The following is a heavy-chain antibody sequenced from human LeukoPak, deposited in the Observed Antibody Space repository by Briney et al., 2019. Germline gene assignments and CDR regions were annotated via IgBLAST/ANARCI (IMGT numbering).Heavy chain of an antibody. D-gene: IGHD5-18*01. CDR2: INPNSGGT. V-gene: IGHV1-2*02. J-gene: IGHJ6*03. Sequence: ASVKVSCKASGYTFTGYYMHWVRQAPGQGLEWMGWINPNSGGTNYAQKFQGRVTMTRDTSISTAYMELSRLRSDDTAVYYCARDGDTAMVEYDYYYYYYMDVWGKGTTVTIS. CDR1: GYTFTGYY. CDR3: ARDGDTAMVEYDYYYYYYMDV.